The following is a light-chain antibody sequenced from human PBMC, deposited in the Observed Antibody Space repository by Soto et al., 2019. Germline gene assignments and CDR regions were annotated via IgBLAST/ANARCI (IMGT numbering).Light chain of an antibody. CDR1: QSVSSN. CDR2: GAS. V-gene: IGKV3-15*01. Sequence: EIVMTQSPATLSLSPGERATLSCRASQSVSSNLAWYQHKPGQAPRLLISGASTRATGIPARFSGSGSGTEFTLTISSLQSEDFAVYCCQQCNNWYTFGQGTKVDIK. CDR3: QQCNNWYT. J-gene: IGKJ2*01.